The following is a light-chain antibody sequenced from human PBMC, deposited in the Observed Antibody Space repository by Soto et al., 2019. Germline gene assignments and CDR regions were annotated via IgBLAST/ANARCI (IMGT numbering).Light chain of an antibody. V-gene: IGKV3-20*01. CDR3: QQYGTPLFT. J-gene: IGKJ3*01. Sequence: IVLTQSPGTLSLSPGERATLSCGASQRVTNNFLAWYQQKPGQAPRLLIYGASSRATGVPDRFSGSGSGTDFTLTISRLEPGDFAVCYCQQYGTPLFTFGPWTKVDIK. CDR1: QRVTNNF. CDR2: GAS.